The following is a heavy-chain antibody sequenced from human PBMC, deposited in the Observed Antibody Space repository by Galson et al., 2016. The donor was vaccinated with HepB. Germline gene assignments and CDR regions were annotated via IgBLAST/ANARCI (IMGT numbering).Heavy chain of an antibody. Sequence: SLRLSCAPSGFTFENYAMHWVRQAPGKGLEWVSYISSSNIIYYADSVKGRFTISRDNAKNSLYLQMNGLKAEDTAFYYCARAPSTIDHWGQGTLVTVSS. CDR3: ARAPSTIDH. CDR2: ISSSNII. D-gene: IGHD2-2*01. V-gene: IGHV3-69-1*02. J-gene: IGHJ4*02. CDR1: GFTFENYA.